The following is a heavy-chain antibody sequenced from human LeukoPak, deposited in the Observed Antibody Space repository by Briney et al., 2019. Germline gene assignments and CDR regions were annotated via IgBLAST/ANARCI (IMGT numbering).Heavy chain of an antibody. V-gene: IGHV3-7*01. D-gene: IGHD5-12*01. Sequence: GGSLRLSCAASGFTFSSYWMSWVRQAPGKGLEWVANIKQDGSEKYYVDSVKGRFTISRDNAKNSLYLQMNSLRAEDTAVYYCARVEASGYDYGAFDYWGQGTLVTVSS. CDR3: ARVEASGYDYGAFDY. J-gene: IGHJ4*02. CDR2: IKQDGSEK. CDR1: GFTFSSYW.